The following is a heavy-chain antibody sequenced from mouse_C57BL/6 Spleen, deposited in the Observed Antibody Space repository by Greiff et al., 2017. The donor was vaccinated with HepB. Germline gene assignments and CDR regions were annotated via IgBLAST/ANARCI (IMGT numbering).Heavy chain of an antibody. D-gene: IGHD3-2*02. V-gene: IGHV1-54*01. CDR2: INPGSGGT. Sequence: QVQLQQSGAELVRPGTSVKVSCKASGYAFTNYLIEWVKQRPGQGLEWIGVINPGSGGTNYNEKFKGKATLTADKSSSTAYMQLSSLTSEDSAVYSCARDSTGYVEAMDYWGQGTSVTVSS. CDR3: ARDSTGYVEAMDY. J-gene: IGHJ4*01. CDR1: GYAFTNYL.